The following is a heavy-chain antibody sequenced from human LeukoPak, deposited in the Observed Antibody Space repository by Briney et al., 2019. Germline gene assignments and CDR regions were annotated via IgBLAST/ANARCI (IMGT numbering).Heavy chain of an antibody. D-gene: IGHD3-10*01. Sequence: MASETLSLTCSVSDYSISSGYYWGWIRQPPGTGLEWIGSISQSGSTYYNPSLKSRVTISTDTSRNHFSLKLTSVTAADTAVYYCARVIADLTVVRGVVDYYFYMDVWGKGTTVTVSS. CDR2: ISQSGST. V-gene: IGHV4-38-2*02. J-gene: IGHJ6*03. CDR1: DYSISSGYY. CDR3: ARVIADLTVVRGVVDYYFYMDV.